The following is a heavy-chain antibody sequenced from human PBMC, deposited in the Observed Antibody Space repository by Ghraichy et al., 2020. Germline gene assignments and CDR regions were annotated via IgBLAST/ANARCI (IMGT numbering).Heavy chain of an antibody. CDR2: INHSGST. CDR3: ARVVYYYGSGSYYTPYGMDV. V-gene: IGHV4-34*01. CDR1: GGSFSGYY. J-gene: IGHJ6*02. Sequence: SETLSLTCAVYGGSFSGYYWSWIRQPPGKGLEWIGEINHSGSTNYNPSLKSRVTISVDTSKNQFSLKLSSVTAADTAVYYCARVVYYYGSGSYYTPYGMDVWGQGTTVTVSS. D-gene: IGHD3-10*01.